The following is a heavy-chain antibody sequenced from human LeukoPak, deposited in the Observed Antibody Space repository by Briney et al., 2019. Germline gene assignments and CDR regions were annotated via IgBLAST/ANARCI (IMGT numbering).Heavy chain of an antibody. J-gene: IGHJ6*02. CDR2: IYYSGCT. Sequence: PSETLSLTCTVSGASISSSSYYGGSVRQPPGKGLEWIGRIYYSGCTYYTPSLKSRVTISVDTSKNQFSLQLSSVTAAGTAVYYCARQSGFYSNSSYYYYGMDVWGQGTTVTVSS. CDR1: GASISSSSYY. CDR3: ARQSGFYSNSSYYYYGMDV. D-gene: IGHD4-11*01. V-gene: IGHV4-39*01.